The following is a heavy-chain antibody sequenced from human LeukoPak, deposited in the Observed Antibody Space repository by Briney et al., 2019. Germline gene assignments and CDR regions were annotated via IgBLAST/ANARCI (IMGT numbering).Heavy chain of an antibody. D-gene: IGHD3-22*01. CDR2: IYYSGST. V-gene: IGHV4-59*08. J-gene: IGHJ1*01. Sequence: PSETLSLTCTGSGGSISSYYWSWIRQPPGKGLEWIGYIYYSGSTNYNPSLKSRVTISVDTSKNQFSLKLSSVTAADTAVYYCARGVSYYDSSGYYNEYFQHWGQGTLVTVSS. CDR3: ARGVSYYDSSGYYNEYFQH. CDR1: GGSISSYY.